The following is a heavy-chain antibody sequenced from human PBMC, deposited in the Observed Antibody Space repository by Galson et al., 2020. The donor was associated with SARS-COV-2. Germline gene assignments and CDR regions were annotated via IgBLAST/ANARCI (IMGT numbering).Heavy chain of an antibody. CDR3: AREEHFFLVVTAGRMYYFDS. Sequence: SETLSLTCAVYGGSFSGYYWSWIRQPPGKGLEWIGEINSSGSTNYNPSLKSRVTISVDTSKNHFSLKLSSVTAADTAVYYCAREEHFFLVVTAGRMYYFDSWGQRTLTTDPS. CDR2: INSSGST. J-gene: IGHJ4*02. CDR1: GGSFSGYY. D-gene: IGHD2-21*02. V-gene: IGHV4-34*01.